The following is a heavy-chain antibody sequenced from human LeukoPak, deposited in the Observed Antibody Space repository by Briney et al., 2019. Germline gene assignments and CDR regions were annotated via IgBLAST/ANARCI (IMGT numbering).Heavy chain of an antibody. CDR3: AKDLGYFYYGSGSYPTLEVGSTIDY. CDR2: ISSSGSTI. D-gene: IGHD3-10*01. V-gene: IGHV3-48*03. CDR1: GFTFSSYE. Sequence: QSGGSLRLSCAASGFTFSSYEMNWVRQAPGKGLEWVSYISSSGSTIYYADSVKGRFTISRDNSKNTLYLQMNSLRAEDTAVYYCAKDLGYFYYGSGSYPTLEVGSTIDYWGQGTLVTVSS. J-gene: IGHJ4*02.